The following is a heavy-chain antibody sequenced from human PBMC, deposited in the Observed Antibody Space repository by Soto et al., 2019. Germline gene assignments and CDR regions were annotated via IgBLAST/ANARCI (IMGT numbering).Heavy chain of an antibody. CDR2: INHSGST. CDR1: GGSFSGYY. J-gene: IGHJ6*03. CDR3: ARIDGYCSSTSCRDYYYYYMDV. V-gene: IGHV4-34*01. D-gene: IGHD2-2*01. Sequence: QVQLQQWGAGLLKPSETLSLTCAVYGGSFSGYYWSWIRQPPGKGLEWIGEINHSGSTNYNTSLKRRVTISVDTSKNQFSLKLSSVTAADTAVYYCARIDGYCSSTSCRDYYYYYMDVWGKGTTVTVSS.